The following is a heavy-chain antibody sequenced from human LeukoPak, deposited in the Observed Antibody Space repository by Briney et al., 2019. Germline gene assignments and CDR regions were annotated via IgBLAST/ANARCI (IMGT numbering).Heavy chain of an antibody. V-gene: IGHV3-11*05. CDR2: ISSSSSYT. CDR3: ARDLKGSGVFDY. Sequence: AGGSLRLSCAASGFTFSDYYMSWIRQAPGKGLEWVSYISSSSSYTNYADSVKGRFTISRDNAKNSLYLQMNSLRAEDTAVYYCARDLKGSGVFDYWGQGTLVTVSS. D-gene: IGHD3-10*01. J-gene: IGHJ4*02. CDR1: GFTFSDYY.